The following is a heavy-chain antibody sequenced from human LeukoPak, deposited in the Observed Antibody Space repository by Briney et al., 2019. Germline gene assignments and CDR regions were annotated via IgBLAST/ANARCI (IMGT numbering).Heavy chain of an antibody. V-gene: IGHV4-4*09. CDR2: IHTNGRT. CDR1: GDSISSYY. J-gene: IGHJ4*02. Sequence: SETPSLTCTVSGDSISSYYWSWIRQTPGKGLEWIGYIHTNGRTNYSPSLKSRVTMSVDSSKNQLSLMLSSVTAADTAVYYCTRRAPTSYGHYLDSWGQGTLVTVSS. D-gene: IGHD3-10*01. CDR3: TRRAPTSYGHYLDS.